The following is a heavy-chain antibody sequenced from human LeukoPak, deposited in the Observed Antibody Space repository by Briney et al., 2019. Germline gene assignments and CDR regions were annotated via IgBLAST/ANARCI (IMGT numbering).Heavy chain of an antibody. CDR3: ARRGYSYYFDY. D-gene: IGHD5-12*01. V-gene: IGHV3-7*01. J-gene: IGHJ4*02. Sequence: GGSLRLSCAASGFTFSSHAMHWVRQAPGKGLEWVAIIKEDGSEKKYVDSVKGRFTISRDNVKNSLYLQMNSLRAEDTAVYYCARRGYSYYFDYWGQGTLVAVSS. CDR2: IKEDGSEK. CDR1: GFTFSSHA.